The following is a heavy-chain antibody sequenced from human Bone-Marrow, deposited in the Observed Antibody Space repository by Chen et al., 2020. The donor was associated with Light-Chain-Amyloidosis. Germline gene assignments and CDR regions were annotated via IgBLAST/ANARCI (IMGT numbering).Heavy chain of an antibody. D-gene: IGHD6-19*01. V-gene: IGHV4-39*07. CDR2: IYYSGST. J-gene: IGHJ4*02. CDR1: GGSISSRSYY. CDR3: ARAGVWQWPADFDD. Sequence: QLQLQESGPGLVKPSETLSPTCTVSGGSISSRSYYWGWIRQPPGKGLEWIGSIYYSGSTYYNPSLKNGGTISVDTSKNQCSLKLSSVTAADTAVYYWARAGVWQWPADFDDWGQGTLVTVSS.